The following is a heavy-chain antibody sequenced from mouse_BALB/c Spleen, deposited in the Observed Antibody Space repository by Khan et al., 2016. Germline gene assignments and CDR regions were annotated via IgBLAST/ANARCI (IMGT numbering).Heavy chain of an antibody. V-gene: IGHV1-7*01. Sequence: QVQLQQPGAELAKPGASVKMSCKASGYTFTSYWMHWVKQRPGQGLEWIGYINPSTGYTEYNQKFKDKATLTADKSSSTAYMQLSSLTSEDSAVYYCARSGDYGSHDYWGQGTTLTVSS. D-gene: IGHD1-1*01. CDR3: ARSGDYGSHDY. J-gene: IGHJ2*01. CDR2: INPSTGYT. CDR1: GYTFTSYW.